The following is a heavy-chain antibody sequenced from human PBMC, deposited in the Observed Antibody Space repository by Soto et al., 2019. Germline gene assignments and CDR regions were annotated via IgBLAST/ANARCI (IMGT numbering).Heavy chain of an antibody. CDR2: INTGKGNT. Sequence: QVQLVQSGAEVKKPGASVKVSCKASGYTFTSYAMHWVRQAPGQRLEWMGWINTGKGNTIYSQKFQGRVTITSDTSASTAYMDLSSLRSEDTAMYYCARAGDDCSAANCYVIDYWGQGTLVTVSS. CDR3: ARAGDDCSAANCYVIDY. D-gene: IGHD2-2*01. V-gene: IGHV1-3*04. CDR1: GYTFTSYA. J-gene: IGHJ4*02.